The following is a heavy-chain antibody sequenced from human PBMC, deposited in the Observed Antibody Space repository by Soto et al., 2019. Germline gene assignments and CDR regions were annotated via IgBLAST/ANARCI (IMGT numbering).Heavy chain of an antibody. J-gene: IGHJ6*03. Sequence: QLQLQESGPGLVKPSETLSLTCTVSGGSISSSSYYWGWIRQPPGKGLEWIGSIYYSGSTHYNPALKSRVTLSVDTPQTPCSLKLSSVTAADTAVYYCARHVLTVIQRIYYYMDVWGKGTTVTVSS. V-gene: IGHV4-39*01. CDR1: GGSISSSSYY. CDR3: ARHVLTVIQRIYYYMDV. CDR2: IYYSGST. D-gene: IGHD2-8*01.